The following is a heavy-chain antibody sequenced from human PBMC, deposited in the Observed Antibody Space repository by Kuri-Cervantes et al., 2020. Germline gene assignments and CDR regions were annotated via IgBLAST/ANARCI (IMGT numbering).Heavy chain of an antibody. J-gene: IGHJ4*02. CDR1: GFTFSGYW. Sequence: GGSLRLSCAASGFTFSGYWMSWVRQAPGKGLEWVANIKQDGSEKYYVDSVKGRFTISRDNAKNSLYLQMNSLRAEDTAVYYCARDDYGDYWGQGTLVTVSS. CDR2: IKQDGSEK. V-gene: IGHV3-7*01. CDR3: ARDDYGDY.